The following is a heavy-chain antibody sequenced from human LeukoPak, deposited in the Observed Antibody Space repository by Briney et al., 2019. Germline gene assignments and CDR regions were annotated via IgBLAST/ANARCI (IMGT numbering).Heavy chain of an antibody. CDR3: ARGGSGSGLDY. V-gene: IGHV3-66*02. Sequence: GGSLRLSRAASGFTVSSNYMSWARQAPGKGLEWVSVIYSGGSTYYADSVKGRFTISRDNSKNTLYLQMNSLRAEDTAVYYCARGGSGSGLDYWGQGTLVTVSS. CDR2: IYSGGST. CDR1: GFTVSSNY. D-gene: IGHD6-19*01. J-gene: IGHJ4*02.